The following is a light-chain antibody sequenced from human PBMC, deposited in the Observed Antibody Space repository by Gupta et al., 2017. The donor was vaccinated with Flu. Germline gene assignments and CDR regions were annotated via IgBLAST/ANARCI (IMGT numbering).Light chain of an antibody. V-gene: IGLV3-1*01. CDR3: QAWDSTTGVV. CDR1: KLGDRY. J-gene: IGLJ2*01. Sequence: GQTITITCSGDKLGDRYAYWYQQRPAQSPVLVIFQDTKRPSGIPERFSGSNSGNTATLTIRGTQSMDEADYYCQAWDSTTGVVFGGGAQLTV. CDR2: QDT.